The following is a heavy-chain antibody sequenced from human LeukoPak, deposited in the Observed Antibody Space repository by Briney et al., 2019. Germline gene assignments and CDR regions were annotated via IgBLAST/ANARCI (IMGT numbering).Heavy chain of an antibody. CDR3: ARRGWNYDN. CDR2: IYYSGGT. Sequence: LSETLSLTCTVSGDSISGYYWSWIRQPPGEGLEWIGYIYYSGGTKYNPSLKSRVTMSVDTSKNQISLNLSSATAADTAVYYCARRGWNYDNWGQGTLVTVSS. CDR1: GDSISGYY. J-gene: IGHJ4*02. D-gene: IGHD1-1*01. V-gene: IGHV4-59*08.